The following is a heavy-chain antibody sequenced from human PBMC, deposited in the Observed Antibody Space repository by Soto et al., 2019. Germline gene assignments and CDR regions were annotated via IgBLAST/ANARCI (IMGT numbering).Heavy chain of an antibody. J-gene: IGHJ4*02. D-gene: IGHD3-3*01. CDR1: GYTFTSYD. CDR2: MNPNSGNT. Sequence: ASVKVSFKASGYTFTSYDINWVRQATGQGLEWMGWMNPNSGNTGYAQKFQGRVTMTRNTSISTAYMELSSLRSEDTAVYYCARLIINNRITIFGVVIISYYFDYWGQGTLVTVSS. CDR3: ARLIINNRITIFGVVIISYYFDY. V-gene: IGHV1-8*01.